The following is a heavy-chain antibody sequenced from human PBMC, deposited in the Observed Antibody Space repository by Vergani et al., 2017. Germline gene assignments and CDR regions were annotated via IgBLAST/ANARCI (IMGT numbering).Heavy chain of an antibody. CDR2: IYTSGST. CDR1: GASISSGSYY. D-gene: IGHD1-26*01. J-gene: IGHJ4*02. V-gene: IGHV4-61*02. Sequence: QVQLQESGPGLVKPSQTLSLTCTVSGASISSGSYYWSWIRQPAGKGMEWIGRIYTSGSTNYNPSLESRVTVSVDTSKNQFSLKKSSVTAADTAVYYCARDVYSGDRYFDYWGQGTLVTVSS. CDR3: ARDVYSGDRYFDY.